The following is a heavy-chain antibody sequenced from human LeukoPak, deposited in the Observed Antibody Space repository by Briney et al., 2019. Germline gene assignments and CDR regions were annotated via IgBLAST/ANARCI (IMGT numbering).Heavy chain of an antibody. V-gene: IGHV3-53*01. CDR1: GFIVSSNY. Sequence: GGSLGLSCAASGFIVSSNYINWVRQAPGKGLEWVSVIDSGGYTYYADSVKGRFTISRDNSKNTLYLQMNSLRAEDTAVYYCARALSGGYYCSTTSCYLHGMDVWGQGTTVTVSS. D-gene: IGHD2-2*01. J-gene: IGHJ6*02. CDR3: ARALSGGYYCSTTSCYLHGMDV. CDR2: IDSGGYT.